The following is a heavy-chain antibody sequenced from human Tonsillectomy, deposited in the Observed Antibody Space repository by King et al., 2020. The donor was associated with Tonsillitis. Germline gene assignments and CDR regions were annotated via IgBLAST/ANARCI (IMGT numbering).Heavy chain of an antibody. V-gene: IGHV3-74*03. J-gene: IGHJ4*02. CDR3: VKDSSGSY. D-gene: IGHD3-22*01. Sequence: VQLVESGGGLVQPGGSLRLSCAASGFSFSNNWMQWVRQAPGKGLVGVSRINDDGSTTLYADSVKGRFTVSRDNAKNTLYLQMKSLRAEDTAVYYCVKDSSGSYWGQGTLVTVSS. CDR2: INDDGSTT. CDR1: GFSFSNNW.